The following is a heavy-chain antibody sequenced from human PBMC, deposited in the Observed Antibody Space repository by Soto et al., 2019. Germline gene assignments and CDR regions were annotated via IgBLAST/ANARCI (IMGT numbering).Heavy chain of an antibody. Sequence: QVQVVQSGVEVRRPGSSVKVSCKASGDTFKNCVISWVRQAPGQGLEWMGGIIPLFGTTDFAQRFQGRLTITTDESTPTAYMELSRLRSEDTATYYCAAELGFGKLSVVWGQGTTVSVSS. CDR1: GDTFKNCV. J-gene: IGHJ6*02. V-gene: IGHV1-69*01. D-gene: IGHD3-10*01. CDR2: IIPLFGTT. CDR3: AAELGFGKLSVV.